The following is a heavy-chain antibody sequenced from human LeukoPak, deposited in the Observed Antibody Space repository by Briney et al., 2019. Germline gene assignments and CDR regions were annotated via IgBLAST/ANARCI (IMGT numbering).Heavy chain of an antibody. J-gene: IGHJ4*02. Sequence: PGGSLRLSCAASGFTFSNYAMNWVRQAPGKGLEWVSSIKSDATHTYYADSVRGRFTISRDNSKNTLSLQVNSLRADDTAVYFCAKSGAVGTTLSSAYFYSWGQGTPVTVSS. V-gene: IGHV3-23*01. CDR3: AKSGAVGTTLSSAYFYS. CDR1: GFTFSNYA. CDR2: IKSDATHT. D-gene: IGHD1-14*01.